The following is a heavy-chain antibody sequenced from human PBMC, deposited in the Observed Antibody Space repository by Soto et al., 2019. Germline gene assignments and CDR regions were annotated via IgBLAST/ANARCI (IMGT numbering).Heavy chain of an antibody. Sequence: SETLSLTCSVSGGSISSGGYSWSWIRQPPGKGLEWIGYIYHSGSTYYNPSLKSRVTISVDRSKNQFSLKLSSVTAADTAVYYCARAFWSGYYDNWFDPWGQGTLVTVSS. CDR3: ARAFWSGYYDNWFDP. J-gene: IGHJ5*02. CDR1: GGSISSGGYS. V-gene: IGHV4-30-2*01. D-gene: IGHD3-3*01. CDR2: IYHSGST.